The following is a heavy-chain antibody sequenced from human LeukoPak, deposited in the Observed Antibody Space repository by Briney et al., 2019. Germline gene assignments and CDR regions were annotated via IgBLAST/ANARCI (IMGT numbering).Heavy chain of an antibody. V-gene: IGHV4-38-2*02. CDR3: ARDGRDRPYAFDI. Sequence: SETLSLTCTVSGYSISSGYYWGWIRQPPGKGLEWIGSIYHSGSTYYNPSLKSRVTISVDTSKNQFSLKLSSVTAADTAVYYCARDGRDRPYAFDIGGQGTMVTVSS. D-gene: IGHD1-26*01. CDR1: GYSISSGYY. J-gene: IGHJ3*02. CDR2: IYHSGST.